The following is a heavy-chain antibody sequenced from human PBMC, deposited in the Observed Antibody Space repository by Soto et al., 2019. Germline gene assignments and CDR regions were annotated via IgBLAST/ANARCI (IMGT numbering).Heavy chain of an antibody. CDR2: ISTDGSST. J-gene: IGHJ4*02. CDR3: EKDLQYGASDF. Sequence: EVQLVESGGGLVNPGGSLRLSCAASGFTFSNYWMHWVRQVPEKGLEWVSRISTDGSSTGYAASVEGRCTISRDNADTMQNLHLRSMRAEAKASDFCEKDLQYGASDFWGQGTLVTVSS. CDR1: GFTFSNYW. V-gene: IGHV3-74*01. D-gene: IGHD1-1*01.